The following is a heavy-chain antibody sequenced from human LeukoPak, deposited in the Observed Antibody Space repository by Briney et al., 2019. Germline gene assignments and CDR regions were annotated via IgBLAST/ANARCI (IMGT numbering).Heavy chain of an antibody. Sequence: GESLKISCKGSGYSFTSYWIGWVRQMPGKGLEWMGIIYPGDSDTRYSPSFQGQVTISADMSISTAYLQWSSLKASDTAMYYCARVTMVRGVITSVDYWGQGTLVTVSS. V-gene: IGHV5-51*01. D-gene: IGHD3-10*01. CDR2: IYPGDSDT. J-gene: IGHJ4*02. CDR1: GYSFTSYW. CDR3: ARVTMVRGVITSVDY.